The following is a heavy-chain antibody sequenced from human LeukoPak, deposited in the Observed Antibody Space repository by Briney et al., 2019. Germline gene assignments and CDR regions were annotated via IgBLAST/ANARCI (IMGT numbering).Heavy chain of an antibody. CDR1: GFTFSSYW. V-gene: IGHV3-74*01. CDR3: AKNYYAGAYYGWFAP. Sequence: GGSLRLSCAASGFTFSSYWMHWVRQAPGKGLVWVSRINTDGSSTSYADSVTGRLTISRDNSKNTLYLQMNSLRVEDTAVYYCAKNYYAGAYYGWFAPWGQGTLVTVAS. CDR2: INTDGSST. J-gene: IGHJ5*02. D-gene: IGHD1-26*01.